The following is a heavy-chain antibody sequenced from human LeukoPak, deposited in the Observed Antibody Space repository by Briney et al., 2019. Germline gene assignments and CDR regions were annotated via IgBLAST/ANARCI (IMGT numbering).Heavy chain of an antibody. CDR1: GFTFSSYG. Sequence: GSLRLSCAASGFTFSSYGMHWVRQAPGKGLEWVAVISYDGSNKYYADSVKGRFTISRDNAKNSLYLQMNSLRAEDTAVYYCARGKAGTNYFDYWGQGTLVTVSS. D-gene: IGHD6-19*01. CDR3: ARGKAGTNYFDY. J-gene: IGHJ4*02. CDR2: ISYDGSNK. V-gene: IGHV3-30*03.